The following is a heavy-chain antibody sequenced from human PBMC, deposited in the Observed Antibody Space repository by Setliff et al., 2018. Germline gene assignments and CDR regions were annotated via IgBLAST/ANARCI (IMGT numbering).Heavy chain of an antibody. D-gene: IGHD3-10*01. CDR3: AIDSVVRGFINGDSFDY. V-gene: IGHV1-18*01. CDR2: ISAYNGYI. J-gene: IGHJ4*02. CDR1: GYAFGSSG. Sequence: ASVKVSCKASGYAFGSSGISWVRQAPGQGLEWMGWISAYNGYIVYAQKFQGRVTMTEDTSSDTAYMELSSLRPEDTAVYYCAIDSVVRGFINGDSFDYWGQGTLVTVSS.